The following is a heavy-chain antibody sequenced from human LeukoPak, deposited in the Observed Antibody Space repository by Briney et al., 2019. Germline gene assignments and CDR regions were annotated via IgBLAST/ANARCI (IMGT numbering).Heavy chain of an antibody. D-gene: IGHD2-21*02. V-gene: IGHV1-46*01. CDR1: GYTFTSYG. Sequence: GASVKVSCKASGYTFTSYGISWVRQAPGQGLEWMGIINPSGGSTSYAQKFQGRVTMTRDMSTSTVYMELSSLRSEDTAVYYCARDQGSSVETRTLRYFDLWGRGTLVTVSS. CDR3: ARDQGSSVETRTLRYFDL. J-gene: IGHJ2*01. CDR2: INPSGGST.